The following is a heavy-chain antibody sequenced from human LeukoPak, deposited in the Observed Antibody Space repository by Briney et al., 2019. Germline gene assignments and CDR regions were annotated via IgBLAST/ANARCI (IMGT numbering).Heavy chain of an antibody. J-gene: IGHJ6*03. Sequence: GGSLRLSCAASGFTFDDYAMHWVRQAPGRAREGVSVIIWNSDSIDYADSVKGRFTISRDNAKNSLYLQMNSLRAEDMALYYCAKGGGGRLIYYYYMDVWGKGTTVTISS. CDR2: IIWNSDSI. V-gene: IGHV3-9*03. D-gene: IGHD3-16*01. CDR3: AKGGGGRLIYYYYMDV. CDR1: GFTFDDYA.